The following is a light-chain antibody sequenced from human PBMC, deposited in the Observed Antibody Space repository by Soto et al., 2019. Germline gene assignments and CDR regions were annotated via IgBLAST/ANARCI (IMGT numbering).Light chain of an antibody. J-gene: IGKJ4*01. CDR1: QSVKSNY. CDR2: LTS. V-gene: IGKV3-20*01. Sequence: EIVLTQSPGTLSLSPGERATLSCRASQSVKSNYLAWYQQKPGQPPILLIHLTSTRATGIPDRFSGSGSGTDFTLTITRLEPDDFAVYYCQQYGDSLSFGGGTTGEIK. CDR3: QQYGDSLS.